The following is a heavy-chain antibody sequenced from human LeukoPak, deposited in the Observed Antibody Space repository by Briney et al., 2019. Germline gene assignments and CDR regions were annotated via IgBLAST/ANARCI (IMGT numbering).Heavy chain of an antibody. CDR3: AKGGKYYYDSSGLSDY. CDR1: GFTFSSYG. CDR2: ISYDGSNK. D-gene: IGHD3-22*01. Sequence: GGSLRLSCAASGFTFSSYGMHCVRQAPGKGLEWVAVISYDGSNKYYADSVKGRFTISRDNSKNTLYLQMNSLRAEDTAVYYCAKGGKYYYDSSGLSDYWGQGTLVTVSS. V-gene: IGHV3-30*18. J-gene: IGHJ4*02.